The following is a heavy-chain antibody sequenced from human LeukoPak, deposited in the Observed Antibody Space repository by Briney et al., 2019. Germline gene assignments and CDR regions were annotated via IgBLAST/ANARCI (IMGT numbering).Heavy chain of an antibody. V-gene: IGHV3-30*03. D-gene: IGHD3-22*01. CDR3: AGYYYDSSGAYFDY. CDR1: GFTSSSYG. Sequence: GGSLRLSCAASGFTSSSYGMHWVRQAPGKGLEWVAVISYDGSNKYYADSVKGRFTISRDNSKNTLYLQMNSLRAEDTAVYYCAGYYYDSSGAYFDYWGQETLVTVSS. CDR2: ISYDGSNK. J-gene: IGHJ4*02.